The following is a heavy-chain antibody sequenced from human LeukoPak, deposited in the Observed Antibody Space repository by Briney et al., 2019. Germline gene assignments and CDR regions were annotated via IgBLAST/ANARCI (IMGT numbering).Heavy chain of an antibody. CDR2: ISYDGSNK. V-gene: IGHV3-30*04. CDR3: ARASIAALDY. Sequence: GGSLRLSCAASGFTFSSYAMHWVRQAPGKGLEWVAVISYDGSNKYYADSVKGRFTISRDNSKNTLYLQMNSLRAEDTAVYYCARASIAALDYWGQGTLVTVSS. D-gene: IGHD6-6*01. CDR1: GFTFSSYA. J-gene: IGHJ4*02.